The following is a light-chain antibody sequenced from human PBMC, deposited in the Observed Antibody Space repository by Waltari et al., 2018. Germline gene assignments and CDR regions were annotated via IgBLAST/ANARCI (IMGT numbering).Light chain of an antibody. Sequence: DIQMTQSPSSLSASVGDRVTIPCRASQTIDKYLDWYQQKPGKAPKLLIYAASSWHSGVPETFSGSGSGTDFNLTISSLQPEDFATYYCQQSDAPPYTFGQGTKLEIK. V-gene: IGKV1-39*01. CDR2: AAS. J-gene: IGKJ2*01. CDR3: QQSDAPPYT. CDR1: QTIDKY.